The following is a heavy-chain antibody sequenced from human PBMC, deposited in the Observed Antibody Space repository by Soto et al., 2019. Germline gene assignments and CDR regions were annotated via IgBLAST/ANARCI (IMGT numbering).Heavy chain of an antibody. V-gene: IGHV3-23*01. CDR1: GFTFRSYA. CDR2: IDGSGAGA. D-gene: IGHD3-9*01. CDR3: AKGDILTGSKEGWDY. J-gene: IGHJ4*02. Sequence: EVQLLESGGGLVQPGGSLRLSCAASGFTFRSYAMSWVRQAPGRGLECVSSIDGSGAGAYYADCVKGRFTISRDNSKNTLDLQMNSLRAEDTAVYYCAKGDILTGSKEGWDYWGQGTLVTVSS.